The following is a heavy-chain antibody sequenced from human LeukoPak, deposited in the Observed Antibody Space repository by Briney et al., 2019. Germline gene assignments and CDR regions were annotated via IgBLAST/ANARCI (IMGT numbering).Heavy chain of an antibody. CDR3: ARDPRVYYGSGYNWFDP. CDR1: GFTFSSYG. D-gene: IGHD3-10*01. CDR2: IWYDGSNK. V-gene: IGHV3-33*08. J-gene: IGHJ5*02. Sequence: GGSLRLSCAASGFTFSSYGMHWVRQAPGKGLEWVAVIWYDGSNKYYADSVKGRFTISRDNAKNSLYLQMNSLRAEDTAVYYCARDPRVYYGSGYNWFDPWGQGTLVTVSS.